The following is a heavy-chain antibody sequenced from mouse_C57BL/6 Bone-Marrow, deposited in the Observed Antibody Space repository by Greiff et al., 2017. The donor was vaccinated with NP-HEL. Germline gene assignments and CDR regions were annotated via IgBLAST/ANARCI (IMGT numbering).Heavy chain of an antibody. CDR3: ASPFITTVVEPYAMDY. Sequence: EVQLQESGGGLVKPGGSLKLSCAASGFTFSDYGMHWVRQAPEKGLEWVAYISSGSSTIYYADTVKGRFTISRDNAKNTLFLQMTSLRSEDTAMYYCASPFITTVVEPYAMDYWGQGTSVTVSS. CDR1: GFTFSDYG. V-gene: IGHV5-17*01. J-gene: IGHJ4*01. D-gene: IGHD1-1*01. CDR2: ISSGSSTI.